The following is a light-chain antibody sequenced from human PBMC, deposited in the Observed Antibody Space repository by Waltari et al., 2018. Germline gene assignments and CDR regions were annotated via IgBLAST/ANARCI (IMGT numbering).Light chain of an antibody. CDR3: QHYFSTPRT. Sequence: DIVMTQSPDSLAVSLGERDTINCKSNQSQLHYTNNKNYLVWYQQKLGQPPKVLIYWASTRESGVPHRFTGSGSATDFTLTISSRQAEGVAVYYCQHYFSTPRTFGQGTKVEIK. CDR2: WAS. J-gene: IGKJ1*01. V-gene: IGKV4-1*01. CDR1: QSQLHYTNNKNY.